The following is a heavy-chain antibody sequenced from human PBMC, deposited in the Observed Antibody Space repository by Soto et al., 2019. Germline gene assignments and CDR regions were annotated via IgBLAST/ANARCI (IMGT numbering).Heavy chain of an antibody. CDR1: GFTFSSYA. D-gene: IGHD2-21*01. Sequence: EVQLVESGGGLVQPGGSLRLSCAASGFTFSSYAMHWVRQAPGKGLEYFSAITSNGGNTDYASSVKGRFTISRDNSKNTLYLQMGSLSAEDMAVYYCARRIPFGYGMDVWGQGTTVTVSS. CDR3: ARRIPFGYGMDV. J-gene: IGHJ6*02. V-gene: IGHV3-64*01. CDR2: ITSNGGNT.